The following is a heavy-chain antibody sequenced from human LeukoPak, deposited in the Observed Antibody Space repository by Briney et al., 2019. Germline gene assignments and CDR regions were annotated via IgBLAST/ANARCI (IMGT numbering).Heavy chain of an antibody. CDR3: ARTAGINGYSYGPFDY. CDR2: IIPTFGTA. CDR1: GGTFSSYA. Sequence: ASVKVSCKASGGTFSSYAISWVRQAPGQGLEWMGGIIPTFGTANYAQKFQGRVTITADESTSTAYMELSSQRSEDTAVYYCARTAGINGYSYGPFDYWGQGTLVTVSS. J-gene: IGHJ4*02. D-gene: IGHD5-18*01. V-gene: IGHV1-69*01.